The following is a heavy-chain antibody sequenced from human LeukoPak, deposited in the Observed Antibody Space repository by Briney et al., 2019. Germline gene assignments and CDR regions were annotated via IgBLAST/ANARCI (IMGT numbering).Heavy chain of an antibody. Sequence: GGSLSLSCAASGFTFSSYAMTWVRQAPGKGLEWVSSISGSGGSTYYADSVKGRFTISRDNSKNTLYLQMNNLRAEDTAVYHCAKGSTSSGRNYYYMDVWGKGTTVTVSS. CDR1: GFTFSSYA. V-gene: IGHV3-23*01. J-gene: IGHJ6*03. CDR3: AKGSTSSGRNYYYMDV. D-gene: IGHD6-19*01. CDR2: ISGSGGST.